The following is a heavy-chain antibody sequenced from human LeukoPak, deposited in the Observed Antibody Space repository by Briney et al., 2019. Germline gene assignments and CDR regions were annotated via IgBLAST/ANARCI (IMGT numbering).Heavy chain of an antibody. V-gene: IGHV3-23*01. J-gene: IGHJ4*02. CDR3: TKGMATIRRHIDS. CDR1: GFSFSDCA. Sequence: GGSLRLSCAASGFSFSDCAMSWVRQAPGRGLEWVSSISGSAGSTYYADSMKGRFTISRDNPKNTLHLEMNSLRAEDTAIYYCTKGMATIRRHIDSWGQGTLVTVSS. D-gene: IGHD5-24*01. CDR2: ISGSAGST.